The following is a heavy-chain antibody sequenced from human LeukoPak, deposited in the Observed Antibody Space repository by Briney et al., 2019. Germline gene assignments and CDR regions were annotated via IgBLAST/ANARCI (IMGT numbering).Heavy chain of an antibody. D-gene: IGHD6-19*01. CDR1: GGTFSSYA. CDR2: IIPIFGTA. Sequence: SVKVSCKASGGTFSSYAISWVRQAPGQGLEWMGGIIPIFGTANYAQKFQGRVTITADESTSTAYMELSRLRSDDTAVYYCARGGEQWLETNFDYWGQGTLVTVSS. J-gene: IGHJ4*02. CDR3: ARGGEQWLETNFDY. V-gene: IGHV1-69*01.